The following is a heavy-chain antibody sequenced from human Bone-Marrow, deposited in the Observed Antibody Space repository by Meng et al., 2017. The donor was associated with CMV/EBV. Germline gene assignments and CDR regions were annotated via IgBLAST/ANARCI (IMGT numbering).Heavy chain of an antibody. CDR1: GFTVSSNY. D-gene: IGHD1-14*01. V-gene: IGHV3-53*01. CDR3: ARDATEYGMDV. Sequence: GESLKISCAASGFTVSSNYMSWVRQAPGKGLEWVLVIYSGGSTYYADSVKGRFTISRDNSKNTLYLQMNSLRAEDTAVYYCARDATEYGMDVWGQGTTVTVSS. CDR2: IYSGGST. J-gene: IGHJ6*02.